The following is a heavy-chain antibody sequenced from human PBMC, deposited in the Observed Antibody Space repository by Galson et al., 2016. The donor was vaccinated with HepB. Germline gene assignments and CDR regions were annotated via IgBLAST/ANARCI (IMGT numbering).Heavy chain of an antibody. Sequence: SLRLSCAASGFTFSSYGMHWVRQAPGKGLEWVAVISYDGRNKYYADSVKGRFTISRDNSKNTLYLQMNSLRAEDTAVYYGAKDQGRRITIFGVVTSGGALDYWGQGALVTVSS. J-gene: IGHJ4*02. V-gene: IGHV3-30*18. CDR1: GFTFSSYG. CDR3: AKDQGRRITIFGVVTSGGALDY. D-gene: IGHD3-3*01. CDR2: ISYDGRNK.